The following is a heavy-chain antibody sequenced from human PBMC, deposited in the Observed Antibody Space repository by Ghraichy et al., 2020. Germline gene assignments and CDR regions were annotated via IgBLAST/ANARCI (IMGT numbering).Heavy chain of an antibody. CDR1: GASISGFY. Sequence: SHTLSLTCTVSGASISGFYWSWIRQPPGKGLEWVGYISDNGDTYFNPSLVSRATMSKDMSADEFSLELNSVTAADTAVYYCARLFGDDSRGLFDFWGQGILVTVSS. V-gene: IGHV4-59*08. D-gene: IGHD2-21*02. CDR2: ISDNGDT. CDR3: ARLFGDDSRGLFDF. J-gene: IGHJ4*02.